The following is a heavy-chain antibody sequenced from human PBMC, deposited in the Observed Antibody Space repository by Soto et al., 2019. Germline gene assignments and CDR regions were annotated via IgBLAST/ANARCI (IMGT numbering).Heavy chain of an antibody. CDR3: ARDRELGSSSAYFDP. Sequence: GGSLRLSCAASGFTFSSYSMNWVRQAPGKGLEWVSSISSSSSYIYYADSVKGRFTISRDNAKNSLYLQMNSLRAEDTAVYYCARDRELGSSSAYFDPWGQGTLVTVSS. J-gene: IGHJ5*02. CDR1: GFTFSSYS. D-gene: IGHD6-6*01. V-gene: IGHV3-21*01. CDR2: ISSSSSYI.